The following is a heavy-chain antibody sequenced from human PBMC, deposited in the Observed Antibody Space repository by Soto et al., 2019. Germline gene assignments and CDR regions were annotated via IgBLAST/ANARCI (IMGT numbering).Heavy chain of an antibody. CDR2: INPSGGSR. D-gene: IGHD3-3*01. CDR1: GYPFTSYY. V-gene: IGHV1-46*01. CDR3: ARRYDFWSGYPSYYHYGMDV. Sequence: ASVKGSCKASGYPFTSYYMHWVRQAPGQGLEWMGIINPSGGSRSYAQKCQGRFTMTRDTSTSTVYMELSSLRSEDTAVYYCARRYDFWSGYPSYYHYGMDVWAQGTTVTVSS. J-gene: IGHJ6*02.